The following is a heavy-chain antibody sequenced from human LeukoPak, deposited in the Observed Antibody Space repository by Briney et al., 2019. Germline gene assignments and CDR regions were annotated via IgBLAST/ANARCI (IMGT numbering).Heavy chain of an antibody. CDR2: ISGSGGST. D-gene: IGHD3-16*01. Sequence: GGSLRLSCAASGFTFSSYGMSWVRQAPGKGLEWVSAISGSGGSTYYADSVKGRFTISRDNSKNTLYLQMNSLRAEDTAVYYCAKGEIWARWYYYMDVWGKGTTVTISS. CDR1: GFTFSSYG. CDR3: AKGEIWARWYYYMDV. V-gene: IGHV3-23*01. J-gene: IGHJ6*03.